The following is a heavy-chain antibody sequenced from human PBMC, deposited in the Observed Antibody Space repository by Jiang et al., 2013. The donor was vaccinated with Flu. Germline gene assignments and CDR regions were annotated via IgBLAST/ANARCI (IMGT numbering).Heavy chain of an antibody. J-gene: IGHJ6*04. CDR2: ISSSGITT. CDR1: GFTFDSYE. V-gene: IGHV3-48*03. Sequence: LVESGGGLVQPGGSLRLSCATTGFTFDSYEMNWVRQAPGKGLEWISYISSSGITTYLADSVKGRFTVSRDNAKNSLSLQMDSLRPEDTAVYYCARAPEPHYYYGMDVWGKGTTVTVSS. CDR3: ARAPEPHYYYGMDV. D-gene: IGHD1-14*01.